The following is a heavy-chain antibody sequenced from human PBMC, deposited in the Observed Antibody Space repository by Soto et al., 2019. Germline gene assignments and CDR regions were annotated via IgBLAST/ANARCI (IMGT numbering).Heavy chain of an antibody. CDR3: AREGSSSGPDYEY. Sequence: EVQLVESGGGLVQPGGSLRLSCAASGFSFSDYYINWVRQAPGKGLEWVGRTRNKASSYTTDYAAFEKGRFTISRDDSKNLIYLQMHRLKTEDTAVYYCAREGSSSGPDYEYWGQGTLVTVSS. CDR1: GFSFSDYY. CDR2: TRNKASSYTT. V-gene: IGHV3-72*01. D-gene: IGHD3-22*01. J-gene: IGHJ4*02.